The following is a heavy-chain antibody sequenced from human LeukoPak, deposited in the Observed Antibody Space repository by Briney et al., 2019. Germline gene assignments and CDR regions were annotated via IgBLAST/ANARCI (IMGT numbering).Heavy chain of an antibody. CDR3: ARGTVSAFDI. CDR1: GGSISSYY. CDR2: IYYSGST. D-gene: IGHD4-17*01. J-gene: IGHJ3*02. Sequence: SETLSLTCTVSGGSISSYYWSWIRQPAGKGLEWIGYIYYSGSTNYNPSLKSRVTISVDTSKNQFSLKLSSVTAADTAVCYCARGTVSAFDIWGQGTMVTVSS. V-gene: IGHV4-59*08.